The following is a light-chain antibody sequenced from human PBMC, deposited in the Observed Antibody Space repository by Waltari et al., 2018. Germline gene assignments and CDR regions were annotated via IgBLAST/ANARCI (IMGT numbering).Light chain of an antibody. V-gene: IGKV1-9*01. Sequence: DIQLTQSPSFLSSSVGYRVPLTCRASQGISSYLVWYQQKPGKAPKVLIAAASTLQTGVPSRFSGSGSGTEFTLTISSLQPEDFATYYCQQVNGYPLTFGGGTKVEIK. J-gene: IGKJ4*01. CDR1: QGISSY. CDR3: QQVNGYPLT. CDR2: AAS.